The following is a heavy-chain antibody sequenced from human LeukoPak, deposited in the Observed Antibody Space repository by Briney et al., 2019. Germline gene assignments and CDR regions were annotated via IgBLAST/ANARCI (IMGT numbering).Heavy chain of an antibody. CDR1: GGSISSSSYY. D-gene: IGHD1-7*01. Sequence: SETLSLTCTVSGGSISSSSYYWGWIRQPPGKGLEWIGSIYYSGSTYYNPSLKSRVTISVDTSKNQFSLKLSSVTAADTAVYYCARTFARTTVDYWGQGTLVTVSS. CDR3: ARTFARTTVDY. CDR2: IYYSGST. J-gene: IGHJ4*02. V-gene: IGHV4-39*07.